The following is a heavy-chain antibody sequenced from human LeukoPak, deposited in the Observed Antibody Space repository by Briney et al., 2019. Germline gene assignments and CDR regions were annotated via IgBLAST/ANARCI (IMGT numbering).Heavy chain of an antibody. CDR3: ASSYDYVWGSYRPPVTDRYYMDV. D-gene: IGHD3-16*02. Sequence: GASVKVSCKASGYTFTGYYMHWVRQAPGQGLEWMGWINPNSGGTNYAQKFQGRVTMTRDTSISTAYMELSRLRSDDTAVYYCASSYDYVWGSYRPPVTDRYYMDVWGKGTTVTISS. V-gene: IGHV1-2*02. J-gene: IGHJ6*03. CDR2: INPNSGGT. CDR1: GYTFTGYY.